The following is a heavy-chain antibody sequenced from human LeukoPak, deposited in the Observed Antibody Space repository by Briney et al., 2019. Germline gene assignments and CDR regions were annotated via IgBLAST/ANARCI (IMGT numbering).Heavy chain of an antibody. Sequence: SETLSLTCTVSGGSISSGGYYWSWIRQHPGKGLEWIGYIYYSGSTYYNPSLKSRVTISVDTSKNQFSLKLSSVTAADTAVYYCARFTPPQGMDVCGKGTTVTVSS. J-gene: IGHJ6*04. CDR3: ARFTPPQGMDV. CDR2: IYYSGST. D-gene: IGHD3-16*01. CDR1: GGSISSGGYY. V-gene: IGHV4-31*03.